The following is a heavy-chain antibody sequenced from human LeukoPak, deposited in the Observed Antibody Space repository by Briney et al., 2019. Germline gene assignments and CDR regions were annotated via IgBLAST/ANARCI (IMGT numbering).Heavy chain of an antibody. V-gene: IGHV3-30-3*01. CDR1: EFTFSSYA. J-gene: IGHJ4*02. D-gene: IGHD6-19*01. CDR2: ISYDGSNK. CDR3: ARGGSSGYWGIDY. Sequence: GGSLRLSCAASEFTFSSYAMHWVRQAPGKGLERVAVISYDGSNKYYADSVKGRFTISRDNSKNTLYLQMNSLRAEDTAVYYCARGGSSGYWGIDYWGQGTLVTVSS.